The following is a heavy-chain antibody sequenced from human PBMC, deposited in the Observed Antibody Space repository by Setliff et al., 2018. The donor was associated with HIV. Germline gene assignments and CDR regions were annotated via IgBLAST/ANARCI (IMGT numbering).Heavy chain of an antibody. V-gene: IGHV4-34*01. CDR3: ARGKGGLVGPAEFDY. CDR1: GGSFSRYH. J-gene: IGHJ4*02. CDR2: INHTGNT. D-gene: IGHD1-26*01. Sequence: SETLSLTCAVYGGSFSRYHWNWIRQFPGKGLEWIGEINHTGNTQYNPSLKSRVTMSEETSKNQFSLKLKSVTAADTAIYFCARGKGGLVGPAEFDYWGPGTLVTVSS.